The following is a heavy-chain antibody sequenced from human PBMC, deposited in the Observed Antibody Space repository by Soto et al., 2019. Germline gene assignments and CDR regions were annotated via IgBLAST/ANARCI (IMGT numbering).Heavy chain of an antibody. J-gene: IGHJ6*02. D-gene: IGHD3-10*01. CDR2: IYYSGST. V-gene: IGHV4-30-4*01. CDR3: ARDIGFGEPYGMDV. Sequence: KPSETLSLTCTVSGGSISSGDYYWSWIRQPPGKGLEWIGYIYYSGSTYYNPSLKSRVTISVDTSKNQFSLKLSSVTAADTAVYYCARDIGFGEPYGMDVWGQGTTVTVSS. CDR1: GGSISSGDYY.